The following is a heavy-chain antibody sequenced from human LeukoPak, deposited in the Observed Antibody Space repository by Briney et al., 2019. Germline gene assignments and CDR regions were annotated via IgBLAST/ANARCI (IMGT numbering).Heavy chain of an antibody. CDR3: AKDRGDYAPFYGMDV. Sequence: PGGSLRLSCAASGFTFSSYGMHWVRQAPGKGPEWVTVISYDGSNSYYADSVKGRFTISRDNSKNTLYLQMNSLRADDTALYYCAKDRGDYAPFYGMDVWGQGTTVIVSS. CDR1: GFTFSSYG. D-gene: IGHD4-17*01. CDR2: ISYDGSNS. J-gene: IGHJ6*02. V-gene: IGHV3-30*18.